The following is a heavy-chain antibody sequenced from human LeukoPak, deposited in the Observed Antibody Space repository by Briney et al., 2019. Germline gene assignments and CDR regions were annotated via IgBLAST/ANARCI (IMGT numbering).Heavy chain of an antibody. V-gene: IGHV4-34*01. J-gene: IGHJ4*02. CDR2: INHSGST. CDR1: GGSFSGYY. D-gene: IGHD6-19*01. CDR3: ASGAVAGRNY. Sequence: SETLSLTCAVYGGSFSGYYWSWIRQPPGKGLEWIGEINHSGSTNYNPSLKSRVTISVDTSKNQFSLKLSSVTAADTAVCYCASGAVAGRNYWGQGTLVTVSS.